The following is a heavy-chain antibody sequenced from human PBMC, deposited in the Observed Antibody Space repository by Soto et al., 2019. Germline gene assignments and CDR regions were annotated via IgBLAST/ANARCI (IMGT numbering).Heavy chain of an antibody. V-gene: IGHV1-69*06. CDR3: ARLIQYSSSSQGFLYWYFDL. Sequence: ASVKVSCKASGGTFSSYAISWVRQAPGQGLEWMGGIIPIFGTANYAQKFQGRVTITADKSTSTAYMELSSLRSEDTAVYYCARLIQYSSSSQGFLYWYFDLWGRGTLVTVSS. CDR2: IIPIFGTA. J-gene: IGHJ2*01. CDR1: GGTFSSYA. D-gene: IGHD6-6*01.